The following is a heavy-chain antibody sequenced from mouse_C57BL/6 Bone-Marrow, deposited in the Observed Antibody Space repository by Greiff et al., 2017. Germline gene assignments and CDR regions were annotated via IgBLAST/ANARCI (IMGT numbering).Heavy chain of an antibody. CDR3: AREANWDWFAY. CDR2: IGNLAYSI. J-gene: IGHJ3*01. CDR1: GFTFSDYG. D-gene: IGHD4-1*01. Sequence: EVQGVESGGGLVQPGGSLKLSCAASGFTFSDYGMAWVRQAPRKGPEWVAFIGNLAYSIYYADTVTGRFTISRENAKNTRYLEMSSLMSEDTAMYYCAREANWDWFAYWGQGTLVTVSA. V-gene: IGHV5-15*01.